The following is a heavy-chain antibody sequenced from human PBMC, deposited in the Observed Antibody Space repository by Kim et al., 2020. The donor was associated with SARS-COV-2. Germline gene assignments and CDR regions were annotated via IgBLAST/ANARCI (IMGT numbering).Heavy chain of an antibody. D-gene: IGHD3-22*01. J-gene: IGHJ4*02. Sequence: SETLSLTCAVSGYSISSGYYWGWIRQPPGKGLEWIGSIHHSGSTYYNPSLKSRVIISIDTSKNQFSLRLNSVTAADTAVYYCTSKYYYDTSGYYYADWWGQGTLVTVSP. CDR2: IHHSGST. V-gene: IGHV4-38-2*01. CDR1: GYSISSGYY. CDR3: TSKYYYDTSGYYYADW.